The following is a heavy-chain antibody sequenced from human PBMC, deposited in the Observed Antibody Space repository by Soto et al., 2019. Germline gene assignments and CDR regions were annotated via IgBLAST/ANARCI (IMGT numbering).Heavy chain of an antibody. CDR1: GYTFKNYQ. V-gene: IGHV1-3*04. CDR3: ARDTDLTLVTTLDS. Sequence: ASLKVSCKASGYTFKNYQIHWVRQAPGQRLECMGWINISNGNTEYSQNFHGRVTMTRATSASTAYLELSSLRSEDTAVYYCARDTDLTLVTTLDSWGQGTPVTVSS. J-gene: IGHJ4*02. CDR2: INISNGNT. D-gene: IGHD4-17*01.